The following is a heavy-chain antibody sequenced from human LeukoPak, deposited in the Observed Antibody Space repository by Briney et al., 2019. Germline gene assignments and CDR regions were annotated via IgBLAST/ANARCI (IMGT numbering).Heavy chain of an antibody. CDR3: ARGHSSGWYAYFDY. CDR2: ISAYNGNT. J-gene: IGHJ4*02. V-gene: IGHV1-18*01. D-gene: IGHD6-19*01. CDR1: GGTFSSYA. Sequence: ASVKVSCKASGGTFSSYAISWVRQAPGQGLEWMGWISAYNGNTNYAQKLQGRVTMTTDTSTSTAYMELRSLRSDDTAVYYCARGHSSGWYAYFDYWGRGTLVTVSS.